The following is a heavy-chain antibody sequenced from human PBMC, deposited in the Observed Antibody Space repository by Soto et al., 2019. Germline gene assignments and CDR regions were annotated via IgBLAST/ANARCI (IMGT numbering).Heavy chain of an antibody. Sequence: EVQMVETGGGLIQPGGSLRLSCAASGFTVSNNYMSWVRQAPGKGLEWVSLIYSGGSTYYADSVKGRFTIARDNSKNTLYLQMNSLRAEDTAVYYCATYSSLDYWGQGTVVTVSS. V-gene: IGHV3-53*02. J-gene: IGHJ4*02. CDR3: ATYSSLDY. CDR1: GFTVSNNY. CDR2: IYSGGST. D-gene: IGHD6-13*01.